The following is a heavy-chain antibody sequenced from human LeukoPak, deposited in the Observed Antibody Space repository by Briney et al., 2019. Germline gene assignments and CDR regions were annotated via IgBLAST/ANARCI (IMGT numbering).Heavy chain of an antibody. Sequence: ASVKVSCKASGYTFTGYYMHWVRQAPGQGLEWMGRINPNSGDTNYAQKFQGRVIMTRDTSISTAYMELSRLRSDDTAVYYCARDRAVIVGATPGIGYWGQGTLVTVSS. CDR1: GYTFTGYY. CDR2: INPNSGDT. V-gene: IGHV1-2*06. J-gene: IGHJ4*02. CDR3: ARDRAVIVGATPGIGY. D-gene: IGHD1-26*01.